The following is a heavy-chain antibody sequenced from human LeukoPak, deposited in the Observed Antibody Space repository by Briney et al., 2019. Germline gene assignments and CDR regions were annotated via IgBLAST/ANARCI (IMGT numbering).Heavy chain of an antibody. V-gene: IGHV3-23*01. CDR1: GFTFSSYA. Sequence: GGSLRLSCAASGFTFSSYATSWVRQAPGKGLEWVSAISGSGGSTYYADSVKGRFTISRDNSKNTLFLQMDSLRAEDTAVYYCAKGRPLGYCSSSSCSEWFDPWGQGTLVTVSS. CDR3: AKGRPLGYCSSSSCSEWFDP. D-gene: IGHD2-2*01. J-gene: IGHJ5*02. CDR2: ISGSGGST.